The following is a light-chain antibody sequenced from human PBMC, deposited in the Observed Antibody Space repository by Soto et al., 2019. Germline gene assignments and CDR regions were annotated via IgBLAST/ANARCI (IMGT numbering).Light chain of an antibody. Sequence: QSVLTQPASVSGSPGQSITISCTGTSSDVGGYNYVSWYQQHPGEAPKLMIYEVSYRPSGVSNRFSGSKSGNTASLTISGLQAEDEADYYCSSYTSSSARVFGTGTKVTVL. CDR2: EVS. CDR1: SSDVGGYNY. V-gene: IGLV2-14*01. J-gene: IGLJ1*01. CDR3: SSYTSSSARV.